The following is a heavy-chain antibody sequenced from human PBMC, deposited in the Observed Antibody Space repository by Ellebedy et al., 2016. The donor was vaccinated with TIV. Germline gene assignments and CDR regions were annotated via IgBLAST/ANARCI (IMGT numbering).Heavy chain of an antibody. V-gene: IGHV4-34*01. CDR2: ISHSGYT. J-gene: IGHJ5*02. CDR3: AAVWLGDSHWFDP. CDR1: GGSFSGYY. Sequence: MPGGSLRLSCAVYGGSFSGYYWTWIRQTPGKGLEWIGEISHSGYTNYNPSLKSRVTISVDASKDHFPLKLRSVTAADTAIYYCAAVWLGDSHWFDPWGQGTLSPSPQ. D-gene: IGHD3-10*01.